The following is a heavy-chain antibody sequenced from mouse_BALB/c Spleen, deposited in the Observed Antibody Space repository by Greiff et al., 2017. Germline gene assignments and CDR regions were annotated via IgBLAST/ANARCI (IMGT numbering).Heavy chain of an antibody. Sequence: VQLKESGPELVKPGASVKIPCKASGYTFTDYNMDWVKQSHGKSLEWIGDINPNNGGTIYNQKFKGKATLTVDKSSSTAYMELRSLTSEDTAVYYCARLDRYDVWFAYWGQGTLVTVSA. J-gene: IGHJ3*01. CDR3: ARLDRYDVWFAY. CDR1: GYTFTDYN. CDR2: INPNNGGT. D-gene: IGHD2-14*01. V-gene: IGHV1-18*01.